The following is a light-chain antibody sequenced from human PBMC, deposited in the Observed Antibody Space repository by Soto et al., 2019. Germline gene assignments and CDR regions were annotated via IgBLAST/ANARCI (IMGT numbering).Light chain of an antibody. CDR3: QQSYGTPQIT. V-gene: IGKV1-5*03. CDR1: QSISSW. J-gene: IGKJ4*01. Sequence: DIQMTQSHSTLSASVGDRVTITCRASQSISSWLAWYQQKPGKAPKLLIYKASSLESGVPSRFSGSGSGTDFTLTISSLQPGDFATYYCQQSYGTPQITFGGGTKVDIK. CDR2: KAS.